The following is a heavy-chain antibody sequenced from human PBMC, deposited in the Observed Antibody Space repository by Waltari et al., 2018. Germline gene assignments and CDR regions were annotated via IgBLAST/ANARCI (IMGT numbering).Heavy chain of an antibody. V-gene: IGHV4-59*01. CDR2: IYYSGST. CDR3: ARGSGSWYYFDY. CDR1: GGSISRYY. Sequence: QVQLQESGPGLVKPSETLSLTCTVSGGSISRYYWSWIRQPPGKGLEWIGYIYYSGSTNYNPSLKSRVTISVDTSKNQFSLKLSSVTAADTAVYYCARGSGSWYYFDYWGQGTLVTVSS. D-gene: IGHD6-13*01. J-gene: IGHJ4*02.